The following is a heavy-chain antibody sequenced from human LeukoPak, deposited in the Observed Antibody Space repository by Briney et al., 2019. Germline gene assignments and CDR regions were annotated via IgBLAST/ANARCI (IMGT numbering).Heavy chain of an antibody. CDR3: AELGITMIGGV. D-gene: IGHD3-10*02. V-gene: IGHV3-66*01. CDR2: IYSGGST. Sequence: GGSLRLSCAASGFTVSSNYMNWVRQAPGKGLEWVSIIYSGGSTYYADSVKGRFTISRDNSKNTLYLQMNSLRAEDTAVYYCAELGITMIGGVWGKGTTVTISS. CDR1: GFTVSSNY. J-gene: IGHJ6*04.